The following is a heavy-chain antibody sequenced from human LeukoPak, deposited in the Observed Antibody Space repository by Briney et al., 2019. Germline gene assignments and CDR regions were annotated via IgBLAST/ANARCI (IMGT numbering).Heavy chain of an antibody. CDR2: ISTYNGDT. CDR1: GYTFTNYG. CDR3: ASYRDPGRQVTTIVY. Sequence: ASVKVSCKASGYTFTNYGISWVRQAPGQGLEWMGWISTYNGDTNYAQKLQGRVTMTTDTSTSTAYMELRSLRSDDTAVYYCASYRDPGRQVTTIVYWGQGTLVTVSS. J-gene: IGHJ4*02. V-gene: IGHV1-18*01. D-gene: IGHD4-11*01.